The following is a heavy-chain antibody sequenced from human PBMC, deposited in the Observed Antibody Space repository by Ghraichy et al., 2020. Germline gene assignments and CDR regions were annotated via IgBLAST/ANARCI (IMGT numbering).Heavy chain of an antibody. CDR3: ATRAVGTSPDY. D-gene: IGHD4-23*01. V-gene: IGHV1-69*13. J-gene: IGHJ4*02. Sequence: SVKVSCKASGGTFSNYAISWVRQAPGQGLEWMGGIIPIFATTTYAQKFQGRVTITADESTNTAYLELTSLRSEDTAVYYCATRAVGTSPDYWGQGTLVTVSS. CDR2: IIPIFATT. CDR1: GGTFSNYA.